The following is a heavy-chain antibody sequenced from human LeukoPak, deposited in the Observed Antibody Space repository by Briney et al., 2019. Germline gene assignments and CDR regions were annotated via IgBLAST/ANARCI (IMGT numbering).Heavy chain of an antibody. V-gene: IGHV3-53*01. Sequence: GGSLRLSCAAPGFTVSSNYMSWVRQAPGKGLEWVSASGSGGSTYYADSVKGRFTISRDNSKNTLYLQMNSLRAEDTAVYYCAKPAGIAPYGMDVWGQGTTVTVSS. CDR1: GFTVSSNY. D-gene: IGHD1-14*01. J-gene: IGHJ6*02. CDR3: AKPAGIAPYGMDV. CDR2: SGSGGST.